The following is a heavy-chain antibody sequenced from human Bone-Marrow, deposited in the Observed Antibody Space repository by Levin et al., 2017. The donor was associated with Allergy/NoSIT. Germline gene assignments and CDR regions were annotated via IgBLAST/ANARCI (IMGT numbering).Heavy chain of an antibody. V-gene: IGHV5-51*01. J-gene: IGHJ3*02. CDR3: ARGATADTYYAFDI. D-gene: IGHD6-13*01. Sequence: GESLKISCKGAGYSFTSYWIAWVRRMPGKGLEWMGMVFPSDSEARYSPSFQGQVTMSADKSIRPAYLQWSSLKASDTAMYYCARGATADTYYAFDIWGQGTMVIVSS. CDR2: VFPSDSEA. CDR1: GYSFTSYW.